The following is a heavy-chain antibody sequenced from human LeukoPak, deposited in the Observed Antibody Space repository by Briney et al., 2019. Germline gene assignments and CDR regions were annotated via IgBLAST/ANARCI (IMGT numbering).Heavy chain of an antibody. CDR1: GGSISSYY. CDR3: AGGRYYYDGSDFQGSYYFDY. D-gene: IGHD3-22*01. Sequence: TSETLSLTCTVSGGSISSYYWSWIRQPPGKGLEWIGYIYTSGSTNYNPSLKSRVTISVDTSKNQFSLKLRSVTAADTAVFYCAGGRYYYDGSDFQGSYYFDYWGQGTLVTVSS. CDR2: IYTSGST. V-gene: IGHV4-4*09. J-gene: IGHJ4*02.